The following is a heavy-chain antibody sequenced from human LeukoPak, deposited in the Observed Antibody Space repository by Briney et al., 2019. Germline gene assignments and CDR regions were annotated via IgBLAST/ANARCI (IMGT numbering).Heavy chain of an antibody. J-gene: IGHJ4*02. V-gene: IGHV4-34*01. D-gene: IGHD2-15*01. CDR2: INHSGST. CDR3: ARKLKRYCSGGSCGYYFDY. CDR1: GGSFSGYY. Sequence: PSETLSLTCAVYGGSFSGYYWSWIRQPPGKGLEWIGEINHSGSTNYNPSLKSRVTISVDTSKNQFSLKLSSVTAADTAVYYCARKLKRYCSGGSCGYYFDYWGQGTLDTVSS.